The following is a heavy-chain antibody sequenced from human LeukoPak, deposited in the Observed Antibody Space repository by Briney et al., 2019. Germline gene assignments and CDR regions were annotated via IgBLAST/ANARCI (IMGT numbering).Heavy chain of an antibody. Sequence: GGSLRLSCAASGFTFSSYAMSWVRQAPGKGLEWVSAISGSGGSTYYADSVKGRFTISRDNSKNTLYLQMNSLRAEDTAVYYCAKTARITIFGVVIGFDYWGQGTLVTVSS. D-gene: IGHD3-3*01. CDR3: AKTARITIFGVVIGFDY. V-gene: IGHV3-23*01. J-gene: IGHJ4*02. CDR1: GFTFSSYA. CDR2: ISGSGGST.